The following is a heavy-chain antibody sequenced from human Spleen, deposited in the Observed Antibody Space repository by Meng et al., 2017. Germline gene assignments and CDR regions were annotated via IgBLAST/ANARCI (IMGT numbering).Heavy chain of an antibody. Sequence: QPQLQESGPGLVKPSEALSLTASVSGGSISTSGYYWGWIRQPPGKGLEWIGSIGHSGFTYYTPSLKSRVTVSIDTSRNQFSLWLTSVTAADTAVYYCVRSSGWVKTGFDPWSQGTLVTVSS. CDR2: IGHSGFT. J-gene: IGHJ5*02. V-gene: IGHV4-39*01. CDR1: GGSISTSGYY. D-gene: IGHD6-19*01. CDR3: VRSSGWVKTGFDP.